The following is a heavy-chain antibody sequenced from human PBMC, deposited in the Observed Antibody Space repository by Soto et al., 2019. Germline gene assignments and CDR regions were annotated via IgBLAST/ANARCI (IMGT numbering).Heavy chain of an antibody. CDR1: GFTFRNSG. J-gene: IGHJ4*02. D-gene: IGHD3-3*01. Sequence: PGGSLRLSCEASGFTFRNSGMEWIRQAPGKGLEWVARIWYDGSSQYYADSVKGRFTISRDNSKNTLYMEMNSVRVEDTAVYYCAVMTYYDFWSGKGHFDYWGQGTLVTVSS. CDR2: IWYDGSSQ. CDR3: AVMTYYDFWSGKGHFDY. V-gene: IGHV3-30*02.